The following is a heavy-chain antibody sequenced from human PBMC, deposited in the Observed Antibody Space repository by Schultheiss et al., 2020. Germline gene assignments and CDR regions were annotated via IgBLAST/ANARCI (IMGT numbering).Heavy chain of an antibody. CDR3: ARALTGDLPEYYFDY. J-gene: IGHJ4*02. D-gene: IGHD7-27*01. Sequence: SETLSLTCAVYGGSFSGYYWSWIRQSPGRGLEWIGEINHSGSTNYNPSLKSRVTISVDTSKKQFSLQLNSVTPEDTAVYYCARALTGDLPEYYFDYWGQGTLVTVSS. CDR1: GGSFSGYY. V-gene: IGHV4-34*01. CDR2: INHSGST.